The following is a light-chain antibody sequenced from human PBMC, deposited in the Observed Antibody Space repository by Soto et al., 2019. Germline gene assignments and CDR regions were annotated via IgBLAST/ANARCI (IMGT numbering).Light chain of an antibody. Sequence: EIVMTQSPVTLSMSPGERATLSCRASQSVGSSLAWYQQKPGQAPRLLIHAASTRAIGIPATFSGSGSGTEFTLTISSLQSEDFAIYYCQQYKHWPVTFGQGTKVET. V-gene: IGKV3-15*01. CDR2: AAS. CDR1: QSVGSS. J-gene: IGKJ1*01. CDR3: QQYKHWPVT.